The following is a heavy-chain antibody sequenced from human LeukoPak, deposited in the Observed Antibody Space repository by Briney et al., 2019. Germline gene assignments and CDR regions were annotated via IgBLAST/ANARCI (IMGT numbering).Heavy chain of an antibody. CDR3: ATELRQQQLVRVSLLDVH. J-gene: IGHJ4*02. D-gene: IGHD6-13*01. V-gene: IGHV1-24*01. Sequence: ASVKVSCKVSGYTLTELSMHWVRQAPGKGLEWMGGFDPEDGETIYAQKFQGRVTMTEDTSTDTAYMELSSLRSEDTAVYYCATELRQQQLVRVSLLDVHWGQGTLVTVSS. CDR1: GYTLTELS. CDR2: FDPEDGET.